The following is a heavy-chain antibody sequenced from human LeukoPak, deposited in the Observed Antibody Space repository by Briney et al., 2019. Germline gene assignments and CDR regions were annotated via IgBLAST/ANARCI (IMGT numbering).Heavy chain of an antibody. Sequence: GGSLRLSCAASGFTFSSYAMHWVRQAPGKGLEWVAVISYDGSNKNYADSVKGRFTISRDNSKNTLYLQMNSLRAEDTAVYYCARDPRFWSGYYKDYWGQGTLVTVSS. CDR2: ISYDGSNK. CDR1: GFTFSSYA. D-gene: IGHD3-3*01. CDR3: ARDPRFWSGYYKDY. J-gene: IGHJ4*02. V-gene: IGHV3-30-3*01.